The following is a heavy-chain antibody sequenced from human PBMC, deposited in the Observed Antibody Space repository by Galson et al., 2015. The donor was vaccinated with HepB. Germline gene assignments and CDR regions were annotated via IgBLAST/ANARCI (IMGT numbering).Heavy chain of an antibody. J-gene: IGHJ3*01. CDR1: GFHFSSYG. Sequence: SLRLSCATSGFHFSSYGMHWVRQAPGKGLEWVSLIWHDGSEKYYTESVKGRFTISRDSSREMVYLQMNNLRVDDTAVYYCARPPLVVDTAHDALEFWGRGTVVTVSS. CDR3: ARPPLVVDTAHDALEF. D-gene: IGHD2-21*02. V-gene: IGHV3-33*08. CDR2: IWHDGSEK.